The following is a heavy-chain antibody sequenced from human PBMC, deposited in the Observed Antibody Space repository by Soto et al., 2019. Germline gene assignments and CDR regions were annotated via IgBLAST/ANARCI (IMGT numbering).Heavy chain of an antibody. V-gene: IGHV4-34*01. CDR2: INHRGTT. D-gene: IGHD3-9*01. CDR1: GGSFSDYY. CDR3: ARQPIYHFFAVYYSVDY. J-gene: IGHJ4*02. Sequence: QVQLRQWGAGLLKPSETLSLTCAVFGGSFSDYYWTWIRQPPGKGLEWVGEINHRGTTSYNPSLKSRLTISVVTSNFQLSLKLSSVTAAETAGYYCARQPIYHFFAVYYSVDYWGQGTLVTVSS.